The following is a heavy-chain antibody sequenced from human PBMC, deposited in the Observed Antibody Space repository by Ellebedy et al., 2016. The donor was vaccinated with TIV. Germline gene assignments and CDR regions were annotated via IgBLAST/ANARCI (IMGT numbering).Heavy chain of an antibody. V-gene: IGHV3-7*01. Sequence: GESLKISCAASGFPFSSFWMSWVRQASGKGLEWVANTKEDGSEKYYVDSVRGRFTISRDNAKNSLYLQMNSLRAEDTAVYYCARGYGDYEHGLEYWGQGNLVTVSS. J-gene: IGHJ4*02. CDR3: ARGYGDYEHGLEY. D-gene: IGHD4-17*01. CDR2: TKEDGSEK. CDR1: GFPFSSFW.